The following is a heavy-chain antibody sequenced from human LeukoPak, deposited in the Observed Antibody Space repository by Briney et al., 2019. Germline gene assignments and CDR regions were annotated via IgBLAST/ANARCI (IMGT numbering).Heavy chain of an antibody. CDR1: GYTFTGYY. CDR3: ARDLSIFGVVPFDY. D-gene: IGHD3-3*01. V-gene: IGHV1-2*02. CDR2: INPNSGGT. J-gene: IGHJ4*02. Sequence: ASVKVSCKASGYTFTGYYMHWVRQAPGQGLEWMGWINPNSGGTNYAQKFQGRVTMTRDTSISTAYMELSRPRSDDTAVYYCARDLSIFGVVPFDYWGQGTLVTVSS.